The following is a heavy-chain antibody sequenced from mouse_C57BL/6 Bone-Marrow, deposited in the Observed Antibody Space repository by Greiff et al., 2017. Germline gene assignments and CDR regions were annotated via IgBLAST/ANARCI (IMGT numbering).Heavy chain of an antibody. V-gene: IGHV1-59*01. CDR3: ARDYYCGSSPDY. CDR2: IDPSDSYT. J-gene: IGHJ2*01. CDR1: GYTFTSYW. Sequence: QVQLQQPGAELVRPGTSVKLSCKASGYTFTSYWMHWVKQRPGQGLEWIGVIDPSDSYTNYNQKFKGKATLTVDTSSSTAYMQLSSLTSEDSAVYYCARDYYCGSSPDYWGQGTTLTVSS. D-gene: IGHD1-1*01.